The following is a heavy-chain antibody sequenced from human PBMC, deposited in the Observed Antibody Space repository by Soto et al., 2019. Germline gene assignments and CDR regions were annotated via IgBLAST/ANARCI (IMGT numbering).Heavy chain of an antibody. V-gene: IGHV3-30-3*01. J-gene: IGHJ4*02. D-gene: IGHD1-26*01. Sequence: QVQLVESGGGVVQPGRSLRLSCAASGFTFSSYAMHWVRQAPGKGLEWVAVISYDGSNKYYADSVKGRFTISRDNSKNPLYLQMNSLRAEDTAVYYCARDGMVAYWGQGTLVTVSS. CDR1: GFTFSSYA. CDR2: ISYDGSNK. CDR3: ARDGMVAY.